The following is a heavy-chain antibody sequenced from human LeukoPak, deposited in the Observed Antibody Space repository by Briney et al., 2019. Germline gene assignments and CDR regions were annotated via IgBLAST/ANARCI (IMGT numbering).Heavy chain of an antibody. CDR3: ARIRVVGAQYYFDY. CDR1: GFTFSSYW. J-gene: IGHJ4*02. D-gene: IGHD2-15*01. Sequence: GGSLRLSCAASGFTFSSYWMSWVRQAPGKGLEWVANIKQGGGEKYYVDSVKGRFTISRDNAKNSLYLQMNSLRAEDTAVYYCARIRVVGAQYYFDYWGQGTLVTVSS. V-gene: IGHV3-7*01. CDR2: IKQGGGEK.